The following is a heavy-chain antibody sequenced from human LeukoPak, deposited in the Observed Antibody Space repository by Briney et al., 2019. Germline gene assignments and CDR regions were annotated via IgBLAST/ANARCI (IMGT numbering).Heavy chain of an antibody. Sequence: PGGSLRLSCAASGFTFSSYGMHWVRQAPGKELEWVGYIPKDGSNKFYADSVEGRFTISRDNSKNTLSLQMNSLRAEDTALYYCAKARGISAPTGYYYYMDVWADGTTVTVSS. CDR2: IPKDGSNK. CDR1: GFTFSSYG. J-gene: IGHJ6*03. V-gene: IGHV3-30*02. D-gene: IGHD6-6*01. CDR3: AKARGISAPTGYYYYMDV.